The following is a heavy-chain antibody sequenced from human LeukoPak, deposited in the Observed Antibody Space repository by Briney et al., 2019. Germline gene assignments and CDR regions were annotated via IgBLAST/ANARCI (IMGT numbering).Heavy chain of an antibody. V-gene: IGHV1-69*13. CDR3: ARIAARPGPPPQSDY. Sequence: SVKVSCKASGGTFSSYAISWVRQAPGQGLEWMGGIIPIFDTANYAQKFQGRVTITADESTSTAYMELSSLRSEDTAVYYCARIAARPGPPPQSDYWGQGTLVTVSS. J-gene: IGHJ4*02. CDR2: IIPIFDTA. D-gene: IGHD6-6*01. CDR1: GGTFSSYA.